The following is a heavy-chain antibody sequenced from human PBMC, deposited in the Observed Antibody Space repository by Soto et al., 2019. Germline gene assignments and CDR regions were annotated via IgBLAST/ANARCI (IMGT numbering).Heavy chain of an antibody. CDR1: GGSVSSGGYY. Sequence: SETLSLTGTVSGGSVSSGGYYWSWIRQPPGKGLEWIGYIYYIGSTNYNPSLKSRVTISVDTSKNQFSLKLSSVTAADTAVYYCARVGAKVVTAKDAFDICGQGTMLTVSS. CDR2: IYYIGST. D-gene: IGHD2-21*02. J-gene: IGHJ3*02. V-gene: IGHV4-61*08. CDR3: ARVGAKVVTAKDAFDI.